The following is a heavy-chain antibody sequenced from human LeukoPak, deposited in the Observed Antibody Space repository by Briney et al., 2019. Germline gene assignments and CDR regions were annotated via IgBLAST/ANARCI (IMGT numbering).Heavy chain of an antibody. J-gene: IGHJ6*02. CDR1: GGSISSYY. V-gene: IGHV4-59*01. CDR2: IYYSGST. Sequence: ETLSLTCTVSGGSISSYYWSWIRQPPGKGLEWIGYIYYSGSTNYNPSLKSRVTISVDTSKNQFSLKLSSVTAADTAVYYCARVYGDYPYYYYGMGVWGQGTTVTVSS. D-gene: IGHD4-17*01. CDR3: ARVYGDYPYYYYGMGV.